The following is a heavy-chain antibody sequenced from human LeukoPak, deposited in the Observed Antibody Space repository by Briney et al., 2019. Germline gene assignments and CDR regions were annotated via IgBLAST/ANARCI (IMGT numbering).Heavy chain of an antibody. Sequence: GESLKISCKGSGYSFTSYWIGWVRQMPGKGLEWMGIIYPGDSDTRYSPSFQGQVTISADKSISTAYLQWSSLKASDTAMYYCATGRAFGVVIVPFDYWGQGTLVTVSS. D-gene: IGHD3-16*02. J-gene: IGHJ4*02. CDR2: IYPGDSDT. CDR1: GYSFTSYW. CDR3: ATGRAFGVVIVPFDY. V-gene: IGHV5-51*01.